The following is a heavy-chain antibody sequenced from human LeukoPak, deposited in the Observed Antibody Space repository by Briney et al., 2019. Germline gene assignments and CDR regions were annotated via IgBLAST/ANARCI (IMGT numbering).Heavy chain of an antibody. Sequence: SETLSLTCTVSGGSISRYYWSWIRQPAGKGLQWIGRIYSDGDVKYNPSLKSRVTMSVDTSKNGVSLKMTSVTAADTAVYYCAKASSSWQQLGFDYWGQGTLVTVSS. D-gene: IGHD6-13*01. CDR1: GGSISRYY. CDR3: AKASSSWQQLGFDY. V-gene: IGHV4-4*07. J-gene: IGHJ4*02. CDR2: IYSDGDV.